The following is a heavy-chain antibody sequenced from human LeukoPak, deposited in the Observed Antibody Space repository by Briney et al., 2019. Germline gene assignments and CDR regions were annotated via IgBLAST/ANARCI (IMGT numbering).Heavy chain of an antibody. D-gene: IGHD1-14*01. CDR2: ISSSGSTI. Sequence: GGSLRLSCAAFGFTFSDYYMSWIRQAPGKGLEWVSYISSSGSTIYYADSVKGRFTISRDNAKNSLYLQMNSLRAEDTAVYYCARVGPWVNPDYYYYMDVWGKGTTVTVSS. V-gene: IGHV3-11*01. J-gene: IGHJ6*03. CDR1: GFTFSDYY. CDR3: ARVGPWVNPDYYYYMDV.